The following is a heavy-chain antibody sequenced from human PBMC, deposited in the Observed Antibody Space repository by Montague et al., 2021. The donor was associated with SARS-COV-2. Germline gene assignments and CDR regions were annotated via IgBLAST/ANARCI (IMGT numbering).Heavy chain of an antibody. CDR2: IYSGGST. V-gene: IGHV3-66*02. CDR3: ARGGSWFGELFTSYYYYYYMDV. CDR1: GFTVSSNH. D-gene: IGHD3-10*01. Sequence: SLRLSCAASGFTVSSNHMSWVRQAPGKGQEWVSVIYSGGSTYYADSVKGRFTISRDNSKNTLYLQMNSLRAEDTAVYYCARGGSWFGELFTSYYYYYYMDVWGKGTTVTVSS. J-gene: IGHJ6*03.